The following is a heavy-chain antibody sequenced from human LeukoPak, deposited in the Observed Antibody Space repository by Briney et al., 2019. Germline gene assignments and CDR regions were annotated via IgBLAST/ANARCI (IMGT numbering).Heavy chain of an antibody. CDR3: ARSRARGGSYYIDY. D-gene: IGHD1-26*01. CDR2: INPNSGGT. V-gene: IGHV1-2*02. Sequence: ASVKVSCKASGYTFTGYYMHWVRQAPGQGLEWMGWINPNSGGTNYAQKFQGRVTMTRDTSISTAYMELSRLRSDDTAVYYCARSRARGGSYYIDYWGQGTLVTVSS. CDR1: GYTFTGYY. J-gene: IGHJ4*02.